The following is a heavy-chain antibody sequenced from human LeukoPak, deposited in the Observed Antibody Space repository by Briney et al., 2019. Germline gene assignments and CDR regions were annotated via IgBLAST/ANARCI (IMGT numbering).Heavy chain of an antibody. Sequence: PGGSLRLSCAASGFTFSSYAMSWVRQAPGKGLEWVGRIKSKTDGGTTDYAAPVKGRFTISRDDSKNTLYLQMNSLKTEDTAVYYCTTSRVYYGDYYYFDYWGQGTLVTVSS. V-gene: IGHV3-15*01. J-gene: IGHJ4*02. D-gene: IGHD4-17*01. CDR3: TTSRVYYGDYYYFDY. CDR2: IKSKTDGGTT. CDR1: GFTFSSYA.